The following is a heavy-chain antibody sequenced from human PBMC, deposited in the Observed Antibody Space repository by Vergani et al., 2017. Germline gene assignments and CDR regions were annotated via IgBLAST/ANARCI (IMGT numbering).Heavy chain of an antibody. CDR3: AKAHSRSYSSSSGY. CDR2: ISGSGGST. CDR1: GFTFTSYA. Sequence: EVQLLESGGGLVQPGGSLRLSCVGSGFTFTSYAMNWVRQAPGKGLEWVSAISGSGGSTYYADSVKGRFTISRDNSKNTLYLQMNSLRAEDTAVYYCAKAHSRSYSSSSGYWGQGTLVTVSS. D-gene: IGHD6-6*01. V-gene: IGHV3-23*01. J-gene: IGHJ4*02.